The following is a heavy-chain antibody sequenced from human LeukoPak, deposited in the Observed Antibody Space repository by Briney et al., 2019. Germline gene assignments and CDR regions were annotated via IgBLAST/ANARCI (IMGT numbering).Heavy chain of an antibody. J-gene: IGHJ6*02. D-gene: IGHD6-19*01. CDR1: GFTFSSYG. Sequence: GGSLRLSCAASGFTFSSYGMHWVRQAPGKRLEWVAVISYDGSNKYYADSVKGRFTISRDNSKNTLYLQMNSLRAEDTAVYYCAKEDGSGWYYYYYGMDVWGQGTTVTVSS. CDR2: ISYDGSNK. V-gene: IGHV3-30*18. CDR3: AKEDGSGWYYYYYGMDV.